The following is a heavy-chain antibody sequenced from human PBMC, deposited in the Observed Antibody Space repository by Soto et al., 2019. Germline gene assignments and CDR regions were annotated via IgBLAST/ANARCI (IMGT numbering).Heavy chain of an antibody. V-gene: IGHV3-33*01. CDR2: IWYDGSNK. D-gene: IGHD6-6*01. J-gene: IGHJ4*02. CDR1: GFTSSNYG. Sequence: QVQLVESGGGVVQPGRSLILFCAASGFTSSNYGMHWVRQAPGKGLEWVAVIWYDGSNKYYADSVKGRLTISRDNSMNMLYLQMNSLRAEDTVVYFFATDATSARPTQFDYWVQGTLVTVSS. CDR3: ATDATSARPTQFDY.